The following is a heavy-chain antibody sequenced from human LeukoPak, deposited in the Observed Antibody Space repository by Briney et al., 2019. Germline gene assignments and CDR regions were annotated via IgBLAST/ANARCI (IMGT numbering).Heavy chain of an antibody. CDR3: ARDTGIAVEPDAFDI. V-gene: IGHV3-7*03. CDR2: IKQDGSEK. J-gene: IGHJ3*02. Sequence: GGSLRLSCVASGFTFSNYWMSWVRQAPGKGLEWVANIKQDGSEKYYVDSVKGRFTISRDNANNSLYLQMNSLRAEDTAVYYCARDTGIAVEPDAFDIWGQGTMVTVSS. CDR1: GFTFSNYW. D-gene: IGHD6-19*01.